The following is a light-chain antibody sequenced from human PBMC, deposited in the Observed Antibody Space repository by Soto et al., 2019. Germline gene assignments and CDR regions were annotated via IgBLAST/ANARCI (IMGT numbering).Light chain of an antibody. Sequence: QSVLTHPPSASGTPGQRVTISCSGSSSNIGRNYVYWYQQLPGTAPKLLIYRNNQRPSGVPDRFSGSKSDTSASLAISGLRSEDEADYYCAAWDDSLSGQVFGTGTKVTV. CDR1: SSNIGRNY. CDR2: RNN. V-gene: IGLV1-47*01. J-gene: IGLJ1*01. CDR3: AAWDDSLSGQV.